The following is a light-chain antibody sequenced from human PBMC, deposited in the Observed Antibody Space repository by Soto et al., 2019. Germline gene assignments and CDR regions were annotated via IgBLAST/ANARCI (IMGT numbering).Light chain of an antibody. CDR1: QSVGST. CDR2: DAF. J-gene: IGKJ2*01. V-gene: IGKV3-11*01. CDR3: QQRSTWSYT. Sequence: EIVLTQSPGTLSLSPGERATLSCRASQSVGSTLAWYQQKPGQAPRLLIYDAFTRATGVPARFSGGGSGPDFTLTISSLEAEHSAVYYCQQRSTWSYTFGQGTRLEIK.